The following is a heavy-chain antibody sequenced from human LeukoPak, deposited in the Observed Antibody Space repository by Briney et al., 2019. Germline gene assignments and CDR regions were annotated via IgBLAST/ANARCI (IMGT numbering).Heavy chain of an antibody. J-gene: IGHJ4*02. V-gene: IGHV3-30-3*01. CDR3: AKGAWYDSTTRFDY. Sequence: TGGSLRLSCAASGFTFSSYAMHWVRQAPGKGLEWVAVISYDGSNKYYADSAKGRFTISRDNAKNSLYLQMNSLRAEDMALYYCAKGAWYDSTTRFDYWGQGTLVTVSS. D-gene: IGHD3-22*01. CDR1: GFTFSSYA. CDR2: ISYDGSNK.